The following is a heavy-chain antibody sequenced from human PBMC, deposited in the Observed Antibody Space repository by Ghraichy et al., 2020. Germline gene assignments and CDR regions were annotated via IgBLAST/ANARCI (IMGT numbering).Heavy chain of an antibody. CDR2: ISGSGGST. D-gene: IGHD3-16*02. J-gene: IGHJ3*02. CDR3: AKTYYDYVWGSYRSAFDI. V-gene: IGHV3-23*01. Sequence: GGSLRLSCAASGFTFSSYAMSWVRQAPGKGLEWVSAISGSGGSTYYADSVKGRFTISRDNSKNTLYLQMNSLRAEDTAVYYCAKTYYDYVWGSYRSAFDIWGQGTMVTVSS. CDR1: GFTFSSYA.